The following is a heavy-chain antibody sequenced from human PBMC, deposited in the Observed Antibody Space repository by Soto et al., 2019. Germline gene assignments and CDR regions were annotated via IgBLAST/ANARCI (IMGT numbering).Heavy chain of an antibody. V-gene: IGHV4-39*01. Sequence: QLQLQESGPGLVKPSETLSLSCTVSGGSISSSTYYWGWIRQPPGKGLEWIGSIYYTGSTYYNPSLKSRVTISVDTSKNQFSLKLSSVTAADTAVYYCARLREAAALRMDVWGQGTTVTVSS. CDR2: IYYTGST. J-gene: IGHJ6*02. CDR1: GGSISSSTYY. D-gene: IGHD6-25*01. CDR3: ARLREAAALRMDV.